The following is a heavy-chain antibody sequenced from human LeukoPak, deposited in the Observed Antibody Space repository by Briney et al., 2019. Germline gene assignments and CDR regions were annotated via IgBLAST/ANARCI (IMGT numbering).Heavy chain of an antibody. V-gene: IGHV4-39*07. J-gene: IGHJ6*02. CDR3: ARDNGSGWYFSYYYGMDV. CDR1: GGSISSSSYY. Sequence: PSETLSLTCTVSGGSISSSSYYWGWIRQPPGKGLEWIGSIYYSGSTYYNPSLKSRVTISVDTSKNQFSLKLSSVTAADTAVYYCARDNGSGWYFSYYYGMDVWGQGTTVTVSS. D-gene: IGHD6-19*01. CDR2: IYYSGST.